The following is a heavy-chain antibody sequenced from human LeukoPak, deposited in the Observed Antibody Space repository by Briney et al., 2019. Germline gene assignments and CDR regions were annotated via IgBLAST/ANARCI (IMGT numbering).Heavy chain of an antibody. D-gene: IGHD6-19*01. CDR2: ISSNGGST. Sequence: GGSLRLSCAASGFTFSSYAMHWVRQAPGKGLEYASAISSNGGSTYYANSVKGRFTISRDNSKNTLYPQMGSLRAEDMAVYYCARSAYSSGWYWRAFDIWGQGTMVTVSS. V-gene: IGHV3-64*01. CDR1: GFTFSSYA. CDR3: ARSAYSSGWYWRAFDI. J-gene: IGHJ3*02.